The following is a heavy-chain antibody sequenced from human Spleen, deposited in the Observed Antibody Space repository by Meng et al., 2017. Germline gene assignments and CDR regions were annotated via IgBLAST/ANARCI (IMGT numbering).Heavy chain of an antibody. CDR1: GFTFSSYA. Sequence: GESLKISCAASGFTFSSYAMSWVRQAPGKGLEWVLAISGSGGSTYYADSVKGRFTISRDNSKNTLYLQMNSLRAEDTAVYYCAKEATTVTTKVNDYWGQGTLVTVSS. V-gene: IGHV3-23*01. J-gene: IGHJ4*02. CDR2: ISGSGGST. D-gene: IGHD4-17*01. CDR3: AKEATTVTTKVNDY.